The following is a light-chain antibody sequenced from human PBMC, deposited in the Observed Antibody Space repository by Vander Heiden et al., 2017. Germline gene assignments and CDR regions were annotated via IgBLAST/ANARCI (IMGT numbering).Light chain of an antibody. Sequence: DIQMTQSPSTLSASVGDRVTITGRASQSINTWLAWYQQKPGKAPKPLIYKASSLESGVPSRFSGSGSGTEFTLTISSLQPDDFATYYCQQYNFYGSFGQGTKVE. CDR2: KAS. V-gene: IGKV1-5*03. CDR3: QQYNFYGS. J-gene: IGKJ1*01. CDR1: QSINTW.